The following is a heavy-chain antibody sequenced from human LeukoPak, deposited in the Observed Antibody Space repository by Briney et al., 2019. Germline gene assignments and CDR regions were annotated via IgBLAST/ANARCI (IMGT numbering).Heavy chain of an antibody. CDR2: INPNSGGT. J-gene: IGHJ4*02. V-gene: IGHV1-2*02. Sequence: ASVKVSCKASGYTFTSYGISWVRQAPGQGLEWMGWINPNSGGTNYAQKFQGRVTMTRDTSISTAYMELSRLRSDDTAVYYCARPPFLRGYSYGFWGQGTLVTVSS. CDR1: GYTFTSYG. D-gene: IGHD5-18*01. CDR3: ARPPFLRGYSYGF.